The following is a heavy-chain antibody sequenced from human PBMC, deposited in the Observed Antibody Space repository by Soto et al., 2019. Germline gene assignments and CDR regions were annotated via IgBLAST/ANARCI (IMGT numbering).Heavy chain of an antibody. CDR1: GYNFAGYW. CDR3: ANGGVSTRTFDY. J-gene: IGHJ4*02. CDR2: IYPSDSDT. Sequence: LGESLKISCKGSGYNFAGYWIAWVRQMPGKGLELMGIIYPSDSDTRYRPSFQGQVTISADKSISSAYLQWSSLRASDTAMYYCANGGVSTRTFDYWGQGTPGTVS. D-gene: IGHD3-3*01. V-gene: IGHV5-51*01.